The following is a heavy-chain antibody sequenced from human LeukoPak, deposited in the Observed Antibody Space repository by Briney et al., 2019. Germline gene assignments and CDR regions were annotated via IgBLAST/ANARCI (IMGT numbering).Heavy chain of an antibody. CDR1: GFTFSSYA. CDR3: ARGRSSDNSGSYSYSFDY. Sequence: GGSLRLSCAASGFTFSSYAMSWVRQAPGKGLEWVSAISGNGGSTYYADSVKGRFTISRDNSKNTLYLQMNSLRAEDTAVYFCARGRSSDNSGSYSYSFDYWGQGTLVTVSS. J-gene: IGHJ4*02. D-gene: IGHD3-22*01. CDR2: ISGNGGST. V-gene: IGHV3-23*01.